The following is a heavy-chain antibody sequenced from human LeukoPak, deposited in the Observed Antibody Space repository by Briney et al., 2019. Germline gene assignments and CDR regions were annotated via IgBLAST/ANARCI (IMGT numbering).Heavy chain of an antibody. Sequence: PSETLSLTCTVSGGSISSYYWSWIRHPPGKGLEWIGYIYYSGSTNYNPSLKSRVTISVDTSKNQFSLKLSSVTAADTAVYYCAGELGYWGQGTLVTVSS. CDR2: IYYSGST. J-gene: IGHJ4*02. V-gene: IGHV4-59*01. CDR1: GGSISSYY. CDR3: AGELGY.